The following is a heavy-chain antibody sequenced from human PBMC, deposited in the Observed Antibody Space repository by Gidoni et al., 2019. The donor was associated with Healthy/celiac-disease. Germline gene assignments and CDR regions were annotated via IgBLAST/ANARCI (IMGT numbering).Heavy chain of an antibody. CDR1: GGSISSSNW. Sequence: QVQLQESGPGLVKPSGTLSLTCAVSGGSISSSNWWRWVRQPPGKGLEWIGELYHSGSTNYNPSLKSRVTISVAKSKNQFSLKLSSVTAADTAVYYCARGRRWLVRPTYYFDYWGQGTLVTVSS. CDR3: ARGRRWLVRPTYYFDY. CDR2: LYHSGST. J-gene: IGHJ4*02. D-gene: IGHD6-19*01. V-gene: IGHV4-4*02.